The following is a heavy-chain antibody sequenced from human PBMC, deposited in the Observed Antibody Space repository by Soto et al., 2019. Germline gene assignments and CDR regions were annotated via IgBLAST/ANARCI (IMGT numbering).Heavy chain of an antibody. J-gene: IGHJ5*02. D-gene: IGHD6-19*01. V-gene: IGHV4-39*01. CDR3: ARQQYSSGWNNWFDP. CDR2: IYYSGST. CDR1: GGSISSSSYY. Sequence: QLQLQESGPGLVKPSETLSLTCTVSGGSISSSSYYWGWIRQPPGKGLEWIGSIYYSGSTYYNPSLKSRVTISVDTSKNQLSLKLSAVTAADTAVFYCARQQYSSGWNNWFDPWGQGTLVTISS.